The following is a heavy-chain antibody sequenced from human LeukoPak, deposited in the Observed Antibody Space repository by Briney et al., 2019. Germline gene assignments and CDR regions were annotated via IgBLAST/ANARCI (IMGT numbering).Heavy chain of an antibody. J-gene: IGHJ4*02. CDR2: ISISGAST. V-gene: IGHV3-23*01. CDR3: AKDRGGGSYSDY. D-gene: IGHD1-26*01. Sequence: GGSLRLSCAASGFTFSSHAMNWVRQAPGKGLEWVSTISISGASTYYADSVRGRFTISRDSSKNTLYLQMNSLRAEDTAVYYWAKDRGGGSYSDYWGQGTLVTVSS. CDR1: GFTFSSHA.